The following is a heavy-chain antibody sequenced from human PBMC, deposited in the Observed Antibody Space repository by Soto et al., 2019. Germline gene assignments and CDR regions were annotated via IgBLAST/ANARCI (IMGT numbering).Heavy chain of an antibody. J-gene: IGHJ5*02. CDR2: IIPIFGTA. D-gene: IGHD5-12*01. CDR1: GGTFSSYA. V-gene: IGHV1-69*01. CDR3: AAEMATIKGPNWFDP. Sequence: QVQLVQSGAEVKKPGSSVKVSCKASGGTFSSYAISWVRQAPGQGLEWMGGIIPIFGTATYAQKFKGRVTITADESTSTAYMELSSLRSEDTAVYYCAAEMATIKGPNWFDPWGQGTLVTVSS.